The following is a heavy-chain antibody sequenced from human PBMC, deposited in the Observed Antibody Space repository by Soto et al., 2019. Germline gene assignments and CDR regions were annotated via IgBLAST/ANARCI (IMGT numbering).Heavy chain of an antibody. CDR3: ARGEQYSGRIFDY. CDR2: TYYRSKWYY. J-gene: IGHJ4*01. Sequence: QTLSLTCAITGDSVSSNSAGWSWVRQSPSRGLEWLGRTYYRSKWYYEYAVSVRGRITINPDTSKNQYSLQLNSVTPEDTAAYFCARGEQYSGRIFDYWGQGTLVTVSS. CDR1: GDSVSSNSAG. V-gene: IGHV6-1*01. D-gene: IGHD1-26*01.